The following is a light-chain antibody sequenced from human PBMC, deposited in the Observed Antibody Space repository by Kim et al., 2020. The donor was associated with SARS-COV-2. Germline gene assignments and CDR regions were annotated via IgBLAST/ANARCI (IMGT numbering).Light chain of an antibody. CDR1: SGSIANNY. V-gene: IGLV6-57*01. J-gene: IGLJ3*02. Sequence: TVTIYCTRSSGSIANNYVQWYRQRPGSSPTTVIYENNQRPSGVPGRFSGSIDSSSNSASLAISGLTTEDEADYYCQSYDNNDWNWVFGGGTKLTV. CDR3: QSYDNNDWNWV. CDR2: ENN.